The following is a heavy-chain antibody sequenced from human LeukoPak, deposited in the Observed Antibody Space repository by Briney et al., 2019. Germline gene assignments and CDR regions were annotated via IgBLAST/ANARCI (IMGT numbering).Heavy chain of an antibody. CDR2: IYYSGST. CDR3: ARASGSSWYGYFDY. Sequence: SETLSLTCTVSGGSISSGGYYWSWIRQHPGKGLEWIGYIYYSGSTYYNPSLKSRVTISVDTSKNQFSLKLSSVTAADTAVHYCARASGSSWYGYFDYWGQGTLVTVSS. D-gene: IGHD6-13*01. V-gene: IGHV4-31*03. J-gene: IGHJ4*02. CDR1: GGSISSGGYY.